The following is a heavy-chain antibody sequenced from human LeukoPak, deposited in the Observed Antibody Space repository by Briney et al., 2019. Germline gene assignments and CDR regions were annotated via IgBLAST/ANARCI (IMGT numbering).Heavy chain of an antibody. D-gene: IGHD3-9*01. Sequence: GGSLRLSCAASGFTFSSYSMNWVRQAPGKGLEWVSSISSSSSYIYYADSVKGRFTISRDNAKNSLYLQMNSLRAEDTAVYYCARETYYDILTGYGWFDPWGQGTPVTASS. CDR2: ISSSSSYI. CDR3: ARETYYDILTGYGWFDP. V-gene: IGHV3-21*01. J-gene: IGHJ5*02. CDR1: GFTFSSYS.